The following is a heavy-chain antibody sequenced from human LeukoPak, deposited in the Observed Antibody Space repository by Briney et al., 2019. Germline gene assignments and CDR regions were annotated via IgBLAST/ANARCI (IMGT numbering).Heavy chain of an antibody. CDR2: IYYSGST. CDR3: ARGHTGYRSGYFDY. Sequence: DPSETLSLTCTVSGGSISSYYWSWIRQPPGKGLEWIGYIYYSGSTNYNPSLKSRVTISVDTSKNQFSLKLSSVTAADTAVYYCARGHTGYRSGYFDYWGQGILVTVSS. V-gene: IGHV4-59*01. D-gene: IGHD2-15*01. CDR1: GGSISSYY. J-gene: IGHJ4*02.